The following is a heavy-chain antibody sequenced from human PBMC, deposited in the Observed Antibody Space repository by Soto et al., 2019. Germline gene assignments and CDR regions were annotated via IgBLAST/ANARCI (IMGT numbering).Heavy chain of an antibody. Sequence: SETLSLTCAVYGGSFSGYYWSWIRQPPGKGLEWIGEINHSGSTNYNPSLKSRVTISVDTSKNQFSLKLSSVTAADTAVYYCARGDLQRDFWGQGTLVTVSS. CDR1: GGSFSGYY. CDR2: INHSGST. J-gene: IGHJ4*02. V-gene: IGHV4-34*01. CDR3: ARGDLQRDF.